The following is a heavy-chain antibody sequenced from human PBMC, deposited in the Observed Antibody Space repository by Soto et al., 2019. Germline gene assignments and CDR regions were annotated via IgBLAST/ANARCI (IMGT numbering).Heavy chain of an antibody. D-gene: IGHD4-17*01. CDR2: ITGSGGST. Sequence: GGSLILSWAASGFTFSTYAMIWVRQAPGKGLEWVSVITGSGGSTYYADSVKGRFTISRDTSKNTLFLQMNSLRAEDTAVYYCAKDRYGDYGGIDYWGQGTMVTVSS. CDR1: GFTFSTYA. V-gene: IGHV3-23*01. CDR3: AKDRYGDYGGIDY. J-gene: IGHJ4*02.